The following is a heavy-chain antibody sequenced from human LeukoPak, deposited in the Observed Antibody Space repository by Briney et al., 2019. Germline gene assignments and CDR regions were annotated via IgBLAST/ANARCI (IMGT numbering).Heavy chain of an antibody. V-gene: IGHV3-53*01. CDR1: GFTVSSNH. Sequence: GGSLRLSCAAPGFTVSSNHMSWVRQAPGKGLEWVSIIYSGGGTYYADSVRGRFTISRDNSKNTLYLQMNSLRAEDTAVYYCARRSPIAATGTRRLEDWGQGTLVTVSS. J-gene: IGHJ4*02. D-gene: IGHD6-13*01. CDR3: ARRSPIAATGTRRLED. CDR2: IYSGGGT.